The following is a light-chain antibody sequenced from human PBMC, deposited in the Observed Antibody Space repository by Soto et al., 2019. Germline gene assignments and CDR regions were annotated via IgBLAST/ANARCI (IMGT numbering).Light chain of an antibody. V-gene: IGKV1-13*02. CDR1: QGISSA. CDR2: SAS. CDR3: QQFNSYPHT. Sequence: AIQLTQSPSSLSASVGDRVTITCRASQGISSALAWFQQKPGKAPKLLIYSASSLESGVPSRFSGSGSGTEFSPTTSRLQTEDFAPYFCQQFNSYPHTFGRGTRLEIK. J-gene: IGKJ5*01.